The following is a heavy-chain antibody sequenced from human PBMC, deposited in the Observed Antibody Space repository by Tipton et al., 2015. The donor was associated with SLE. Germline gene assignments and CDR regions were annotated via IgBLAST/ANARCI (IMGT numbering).Heavy chain of an antibody. J-gene: IGHJ3*02. CDR3: ARARWGDFWSGYYRASFDI. CDR1: GGSISSSSYY. CDR2: INHSGST. V-gene: IGHV4-39*07. Sequence: TLSLTCTVSGGSISSSSYYWGWIRQPPGKGLEWIGEINHSGSTNYNPSLKSRVTISVDTSKNQFSLKLSSVTAADTAVYYCARARWGDFWSGYYRASFDIWGQGTMVTVSS. D-gene: IGHD3-3*01.